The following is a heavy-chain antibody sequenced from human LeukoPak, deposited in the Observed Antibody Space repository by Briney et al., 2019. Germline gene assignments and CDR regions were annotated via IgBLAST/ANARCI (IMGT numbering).Heavy chain of an antibody. CDR2: INSDGSTT. Sequence: GGSLRLSCAASGFTFSSYWMHWVRQAPGKGLVWVLRINSDGSTTNYADSVKGRFTISRDNAKNTLYLQMNSLRAEDTAVYYCSSQIWLGELFAHYWGQGTLVTVSS. CDR1: GFTFSSYW. V-gene: IGHV3-74*01. D-gene: IGHD3-10*01. CDR3: SSQIWLGELFAHY. J-gene: IGHJ4*02.